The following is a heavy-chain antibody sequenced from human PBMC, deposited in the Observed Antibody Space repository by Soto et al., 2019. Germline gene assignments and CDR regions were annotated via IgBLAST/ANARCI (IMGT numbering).Heavy chain of an antibody. D-gene: IGHD2-8*02. CDR1: GFTFSTYG. J-gene: IGHJ6*02. V-gene: IGHV3-30*18. CDR3: AKDIGNTGASDF. CDR2: ISPDGTNK. Sequence: QVQLVESGGGVVQPGRSLRLSCAASGFTFSTYGMHWVRQAPGKGLEWVAIISPDGTNKYYGDSVRGRFTISRDNSRNTLYLQMNSLRGEDTAVYHCAKDIGNTGASDFWGQGTTVTVFS.